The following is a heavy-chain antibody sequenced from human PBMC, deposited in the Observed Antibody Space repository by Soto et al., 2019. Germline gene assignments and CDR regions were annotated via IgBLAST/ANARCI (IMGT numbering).Heavy chain of an antibody. Sequence: ASVKVSCKAPADTFTSYYIHWVRQAPGHGLEWMGIINPNGGSTRFAQTFQGRITMTTDTSTSTAYMELRSLRSDDTAVYYCARDRKPFYDILTGPRYYYGMDVWGQGTTVTVSS. CDR2: INPNGGST. V-gene: IGHV1-46*01. D-gene: IGHD3-9*01. CDR3: ARDRKPFYDILTGPRYYYGMDV. J-gene: IGHJ6*02. CDR1: ADTFTSYY.